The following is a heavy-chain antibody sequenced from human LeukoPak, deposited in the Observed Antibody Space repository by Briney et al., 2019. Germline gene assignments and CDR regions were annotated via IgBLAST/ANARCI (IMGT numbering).Heavy chain of an antibody. J-gene: IGHJ3*02. CDR1: GFTFSSYG. D-gene: IGHD4-17*01. V-gene: IGHV3-33*06. CDR2: IWYDGSNK. Sequence: GGSLRLSCAASGFTFSSYGMHWVRQAPGKGLEWVAVIWYDGSNKYYADSVKGRFTISRDNSKNTLYLQMNSLRAEDTPVYYCAKDYGDLTEFDDAFDIWGQGTMVTVSS. CDR3: AKDYGDLTEFDDAFDI.